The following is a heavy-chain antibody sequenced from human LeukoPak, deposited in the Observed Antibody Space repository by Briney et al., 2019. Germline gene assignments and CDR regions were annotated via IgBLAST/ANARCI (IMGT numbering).Heavy chain of an antibody. D-gene: IGHD3-16*02. CDR2: ISAYNGNT. CDR1: GYTFTSYG. Sequence: ASVKVSCKASGYTFTSYGISWVRQAPGQGLEWMGWISAYNGNTNYAQKLQGRVTMTTDTSTSTAYMELRSLRSDDTAVYYCARLQSPYDYVWGSYRSPYFDYWGQGTLVTVSS. V-gene: IGHV1-18*01. J-gene: IGHJ4*02. CDR3: ARLQSPYDYVWGSYRSPYFDY.